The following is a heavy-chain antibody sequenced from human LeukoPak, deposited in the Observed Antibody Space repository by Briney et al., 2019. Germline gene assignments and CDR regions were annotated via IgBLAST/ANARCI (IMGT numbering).Heavy chain of an antibody. V-gene: IGHV1-69*04. J-gene: IGHJ5*02. CDR2: IIPILGIA. D-gene: IGHD3-22*01. Sequence: VASVKVSCKASGGTFSSYAISWVRQAPGQGLEWMGRIIPILGIANYAQKFQGRVTITADKSTSTAYMELSSLRSEDTAVYYCARDRKPQNYYDSSAPFDPWGQGTLVTVSS. CDR1: GGTFSSYA. CDR3: ARDRKPQNYYDSSAPFDP.